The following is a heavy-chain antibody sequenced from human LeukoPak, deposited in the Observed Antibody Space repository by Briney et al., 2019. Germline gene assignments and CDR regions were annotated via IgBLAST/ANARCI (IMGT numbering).Heavy chain of an antibody. CDR2: IYYSGST. CDR3: ARDTDRSGVGV. D-gene: IGHD2-15*01. CDR1: GGSISSGTYY. V-gene: IGHV4-30-4*01. Sequence: SETLSLTCTVSGGSISSGTYYWSWIRQPPGKGLEWIGYIYYSGSTNYNPSLKSRVTISIDTSKNQFSLKLSSVTAGDTAVYYCARDTDRSGVGVWGQGTTVTVSS. J-gene: IGHJ6*02.